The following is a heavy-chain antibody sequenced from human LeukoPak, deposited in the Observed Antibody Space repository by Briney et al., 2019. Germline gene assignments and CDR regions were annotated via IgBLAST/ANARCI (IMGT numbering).Heavy chain of an antibody. J-gene: IGHJ5*02. CDR3: ATGSLRYFGVSGGFDP. D-gene: IGHD3-9*01. CDR1: GYTLTELS. Sequence: ASVKVSCKVSGYTLTELSMHWVRQAPGKGLEWMGGFDPEDGETIYAQKFQGRVTMTEDTSIDTAYMELSSLRSEDTAVYYCATGSLRYFGVSGGFDPWGQGTLVTVSS. V-gene: IGHV1-24*01. CDR2: FDPEDGET.